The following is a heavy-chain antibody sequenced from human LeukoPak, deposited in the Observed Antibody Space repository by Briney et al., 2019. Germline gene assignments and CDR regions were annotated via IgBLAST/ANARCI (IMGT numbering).Heavy chain of an antibody. CDR1: GFTFSSYA. Sequence: PGGSLRLSCAASGFTFSSYAMHWVRQAPGKGLEWVAVISYDGSNKYYADSVKGRFTISRDNSKNTLYLQMNSLRAEDTAVYYCARNPSPNDYSNKNYYYGMDVWGQGTTVTVSS. J-gene: IGHJ6*02. D-gene: IGHD4-4*01. V-gene: IGHV3-30-3*01. CDR2: ISYDGSNK. CDR3: ARNPSPNDYSNKNYYYGMDV.